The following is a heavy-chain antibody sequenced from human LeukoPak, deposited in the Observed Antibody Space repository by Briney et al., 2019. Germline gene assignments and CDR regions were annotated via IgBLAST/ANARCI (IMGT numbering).Heavy chain of an antibody. V-gene: IGHV3-23*01. J-gene: IGHJ6*03. Sequence: GGSLRLSCAASGFTFSSYAMSWVRQAPGKGLEWASSISGSGGSTYYADSVKGRFTISRDNSKNTLYLHMNSLRAEDTALYYCARGYSSGWYPNYMDVWGKGTTVTVSS. CDR2: ISGSGGST. CDR1: GFTFSSYA. D-gene: IGHD6-19*01. CDR3: ARGYSSGWYPNYMDV.